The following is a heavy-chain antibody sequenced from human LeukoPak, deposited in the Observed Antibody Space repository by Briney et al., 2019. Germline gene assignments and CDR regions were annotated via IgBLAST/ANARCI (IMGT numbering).Heavy chain of an antibody. CDR1: GYTFTGYY. D-gene: IGHD1-26*01. V-gene: IGHV1-2*02. Sequence: GASVKVSCKASGYTFTGYYMHWVRQAPGQGLEWMGWINPNSGGTHYAQKFQGRVTLTRDTSIRTAYMEKSRVRSDDTAVDYCASFSGSYYSGFDYWGQGTLVTVSS. CDR3: ASFSGSYYSGFDY. CDR2: INPNSGGT. J-gene: IGHJ4*02.